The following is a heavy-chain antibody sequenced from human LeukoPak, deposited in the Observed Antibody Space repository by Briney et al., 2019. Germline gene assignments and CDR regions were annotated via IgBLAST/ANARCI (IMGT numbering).Heavy chain of an antibody. Sequence: PGGSLRLSCAASGFIFTTYAMHWVRQAPGKGLEWVAVISYDGSNKYYADSVKGRFTVSRDNPQNTLYLHMDSLRAEDTAVYYCARTWGMDYWGQGTLVTASS. CDR1: GFIFTTYA. J-gene: IGHJ4*02. D-gene: IGHD7-27*01. CDR2: ISYDGSNK. V-gene: IGHV3-30-3*01. CDR3: ARTWGMDY.